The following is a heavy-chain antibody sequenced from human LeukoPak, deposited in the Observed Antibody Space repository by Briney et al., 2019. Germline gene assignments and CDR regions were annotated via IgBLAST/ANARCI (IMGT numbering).Heavy chain of an antibody. CDR3: AKRGVVIRAVIIVGFHKEAYYFDY. Sequence: SGGSLRLSCAVSGITLSNYGMSWVRQAPGKGLEGVAGISDSGGSTNYADSVEGRFTISRDNPKNTLYLQMNSLRAEDTAVYFCAKRGVVIRAVIIVGFHKEAYYFDYWGQGALVTVSS. J-gene: IGHJ4*02. CDR2: ISDSGGST. V-gene: IGHV3-23*01. D-gene: IGHD3-10*01. CDR1: GITLSNYG.